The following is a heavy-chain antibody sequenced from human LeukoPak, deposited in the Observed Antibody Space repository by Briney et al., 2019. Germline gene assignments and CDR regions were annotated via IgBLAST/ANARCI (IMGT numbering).Heavy chain of an antibody. CDR3: AKGSKRSLDY. J-gene: IGHJ4*02. CDR2: IYSGGSP. Sequence: GGSLRLSCAASGFTLISTYMRWVRQAPGKGLECFSLIYSGGSPYYADSVKGRFTISRDNSENTLYFQMNSLTAEDTAVYYCAKGSKRSLDYWGQGTLVTVSS. CDR1: GFTLISTY. V-gene: IGHV3-66*01.